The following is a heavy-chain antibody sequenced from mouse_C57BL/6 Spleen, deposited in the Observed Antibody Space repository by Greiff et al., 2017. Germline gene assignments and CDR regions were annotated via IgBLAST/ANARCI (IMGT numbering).Heavy chain of an antibody. J-gene: IGHJ2*01. D-gene: IGHD2-10*02. V-gene: IGHV1-52*01. CDR1: GYTFTGYW. Sequence: QVQLQQPGAELVRPGSSVKLSCKASGYTFTGYWMHWVKLRPIHALNRIGNIDPSDSETHYNKKFKDKATLTVDKSSSTAYMQLSSLTSEDSAVYYCASQYGNLLGDWGQGTTLTVSS. CDR3: ASQYGNLLGD. CDR2: IDPSDSET.